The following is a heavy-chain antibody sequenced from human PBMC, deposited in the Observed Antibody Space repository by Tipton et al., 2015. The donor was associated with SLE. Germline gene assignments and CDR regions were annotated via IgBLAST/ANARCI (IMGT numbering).Heavy chain of an antibody. CDR1: GGSISSYY. D-gene: IGHD2-21*01. CDR3: ARHVSFCGGNCYPGHVDV. V-gene: IGHV4-4*07. CDR2: IYTNENT. J-gene: IGHJ6*04. Sequence: LRLSCTVSGGSISSYYWSWIRQPAGGGLEWIGRIYTNENTNYNPSPKSRVTMSVDTSKNHFSLQLRSVTATDMAVYYCARHVSFCGGNCYPGHVDVWGKGTTVTVSS.